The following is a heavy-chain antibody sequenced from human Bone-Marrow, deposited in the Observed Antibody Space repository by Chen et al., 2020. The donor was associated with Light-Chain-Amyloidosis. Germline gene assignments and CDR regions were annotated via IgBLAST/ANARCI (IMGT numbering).Heavy chain of an antibody. CDR3: ARLYCSGGSCRYYYYYMDV. V-gene: IGHV4-39*01. CDR2: IYYSGIT. Sequence: QLQLQESGPGLVKPSETLSLTCTVSGGSISSSSYYWGWIRQPPGKGLEWIGSIYYSGITYYNPSLKSRVTISVDTSKNQFSLKLSSVTAADTAVYYCARLYCSGGSCRYYYYYMDVWGKGTTVTVSS. CDR1: GGSISSSSYY. D-gene: IGHD2-15*01. J-gene: IGHJ6*03.